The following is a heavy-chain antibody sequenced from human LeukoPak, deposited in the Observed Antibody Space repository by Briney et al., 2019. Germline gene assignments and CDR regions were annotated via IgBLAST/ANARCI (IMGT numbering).Heavy chain of an antibody. Sequence: GGSLRLSCAASGLTFSSYGMHWVRQAPGKGLEWVTFIRYDGEKQHYVDSVKGRFTISRDNSKDTLYLQMNDVRPEDTAVYYCATASVKQWLEIWPFDYWGQGTLVTVSS. J-gene: IGHJ4*02. D-gene: IGHD6-19*01. CDR1: GLTFSSYG. CDR2: IRYDGEKQ. CDR3: ATASVKQWLEIWPFDY. V-gene: IGHV3-30*02.